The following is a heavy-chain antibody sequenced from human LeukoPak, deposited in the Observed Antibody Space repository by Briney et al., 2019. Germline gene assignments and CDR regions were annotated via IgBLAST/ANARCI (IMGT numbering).Heavy chain of an antibody. Sequence: PGGSLRLSCAASGFAFNSYWMHWVRQAPGKGLVWVSHINSDGGSTTYADSVKGRFTISRDNVKNTLYLQMNSLRAEDTAVYYCVRGWYGSDYWGQGTLVTVSS. CDR1: GFAFNSYW. CDR3: VRGWYGSDY. D-gene: IGHD6-19*01. J-gene: IGHJ4*02. V-gene: IGHV3-74*01. CDR2: INSDGGST.